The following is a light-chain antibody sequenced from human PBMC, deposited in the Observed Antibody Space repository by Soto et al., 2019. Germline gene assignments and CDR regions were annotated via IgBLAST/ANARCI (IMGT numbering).Light chain of an antibody. CDR1: QSISAY. J-gene: IGKJ2*01. CDR2: APS. V-gene: IGKV1-39*01. CDR3: QQTFSTPYT. Sequence: DIQMTQSPSSLSASVGARITITCRASQSISAYLNWYQHKPWKAPKLLIFAPSTLQTGVPSRFSGSGSGTHFTLTISVLQPEDLATYDGQQTFSTPYTCAQGTKLEI.